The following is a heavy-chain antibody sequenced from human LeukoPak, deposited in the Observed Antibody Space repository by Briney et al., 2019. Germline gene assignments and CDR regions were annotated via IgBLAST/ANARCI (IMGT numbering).Heavy chain of an antibody. CDR1: GFTFSSYA. D-gene: IGHD1-20*01. V-gene: IGHV3-23*01. Sequence: GGSLRLSCAASGFTFSSYAMSWVRQAPGKGLEWVSAISGSGGSTFYADSVKGRFTISRDNSKNTLYLQMNSLRAEDTAIYYCAKDGGYDLYYFDYWGQGTLVTVSS. J-gene: IGHJ4*02. CDR3: AKDGGYDLYYFDY. CDR2: ISGSGGST.